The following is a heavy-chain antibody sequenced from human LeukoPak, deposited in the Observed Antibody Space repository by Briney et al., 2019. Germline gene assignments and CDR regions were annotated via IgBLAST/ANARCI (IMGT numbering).Heavy chain of an antibody. Sequence: SQTLSLTCTVSGGSISSGGYYWSWIRQPPGKGLEWIGYIYHSGSTYYNPSLKSRVTISVDRSKNQFSLKLSSVTAADTAVYYCASRDGDWNYDGGYFDYWGQGTLVTVSS. J-gene: IGHJ4*02. CDR3: ASRDGDWNYDGGYFDY. D-gene: IGHD1-7*01. V-gene: IGHV4-30-2*01. CDR1: GGSISSGGYY. CDR2: IYHSGST.